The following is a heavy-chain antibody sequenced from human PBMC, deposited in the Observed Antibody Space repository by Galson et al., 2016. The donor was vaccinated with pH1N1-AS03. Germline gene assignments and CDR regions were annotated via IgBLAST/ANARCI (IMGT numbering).Heavy chain of an antibody. Sequence: SLRLSCAASEFTFSNYAMSWVRQAPGKGLEWVSYISSSSSYTNYADSVKGRFTISRDNAKNSLYLQMNSLRAEDTAVYYCARAYYYDSSGYYSGVGYWGQGTLVTVSS. D-gene: IGHD3-22*01. CDR2: ISSSSSYT. CDR3: ARAYYYDSSGYYSGVGY. V-gene: IGHV3-11*06. J-gene: IGHJ4*02. CDR1: EFTFSNYA.